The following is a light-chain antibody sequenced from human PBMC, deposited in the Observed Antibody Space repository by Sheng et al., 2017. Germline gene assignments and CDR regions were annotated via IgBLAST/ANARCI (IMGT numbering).Light chain of an antibody. CDR2: CQ. J-gene: IGLJ1*01. CDR3: SSFTSSSTV. Sequence: QSALAQPASVSGSPGQSITISCTGTVSDVGAYNYVSWYQQHPGEAPKLLDFVCQCSALQGVSNRFSASKSGNTASLTISGLQSEDEAEYYCSSFTSSSTVFGTGTKVTVL. CDR1: VSDVGAYNY. V-gene: IGLV2-14*03.